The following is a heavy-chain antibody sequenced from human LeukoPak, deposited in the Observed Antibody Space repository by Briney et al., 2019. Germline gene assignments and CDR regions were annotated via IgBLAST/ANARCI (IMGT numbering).Heavy chain of an antibody. CDR3: ARAEGKYDSSGYYYRLFDY. CDR1: GFTFSSCW. CDR2: IKQDGSEK. J-gene: IGHJ4*02. D-gene: IGHD3-22*01. Sequence: PGGSLRLSCAASGFTFSSCWMSWVRQAPGKGLEWVANIKQDGSEKYYVDSVKGRFTISRDNAKNSLYLQMNSLRAEDTAVYYCARAEGKYDSSGYYYRLFDYWGQGTLVTVSS. V-gene: IGHV3-7*01.